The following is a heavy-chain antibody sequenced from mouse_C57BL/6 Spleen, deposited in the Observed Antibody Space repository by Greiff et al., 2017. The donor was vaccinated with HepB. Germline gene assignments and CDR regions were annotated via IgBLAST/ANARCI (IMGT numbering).Heavy chain of an antibody. V-gene: IGHV1-50*01. CDR2: IDPSDSYT. J-gene: IGHJ3*01. D-gene: IGHD5-1-1*01. CDR3: ARDHTPFAY. Sequence: QVQLQQSGAELVKPGASVKLSCKASGYTFTSYWMQWVNQRPGQGLEWIGEIDPSDSYTNYNQKFKGKATLTVDTSSSTAYMQLSSLTSEDAAVYYCARDHTPFAYWGQGTLVTVSA. CDR1: GYTFTSYW.